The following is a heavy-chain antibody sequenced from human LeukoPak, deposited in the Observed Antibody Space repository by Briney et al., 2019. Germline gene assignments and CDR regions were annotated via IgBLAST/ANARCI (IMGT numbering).Heavy chain of an antibody. V-gene: IGHV3-23*01. CDR1: GFIFSAYA. CDR2: ISGSSGST. D-gene: IGHD3-3*01. J-gene: IGHJ4*02. Sequence: GGSLRLSCGASGFIFSAYAMTWVRQAPGRGLEWVSTISGSSGSTDYADSVRGRFTVSRDNPRNTLYLQMNSLRAEDTAVYYCAKDQSGTHDYWGQGTLVTVSS. CDR3: AKDQSGTHDY.